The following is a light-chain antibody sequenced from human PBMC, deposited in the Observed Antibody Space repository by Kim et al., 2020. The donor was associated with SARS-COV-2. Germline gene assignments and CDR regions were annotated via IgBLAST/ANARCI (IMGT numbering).Light chain of an antibody. V-gene: IGKV3-15*01. CDR2: GAS. CDR3: QQYNWPPRT. Sequence: EIVMTQSPATLSVSPGERVTLFCRASQSVSSNLAWYQQKPGQAPRLLIYGASTRATGIPARFSGSGSGTEFTLTISSLQSEDFAVYYCQQYNWPPRTFGQGTKVDIK. J-gene: IGKJ1*01. CDR1: QSVSSN.